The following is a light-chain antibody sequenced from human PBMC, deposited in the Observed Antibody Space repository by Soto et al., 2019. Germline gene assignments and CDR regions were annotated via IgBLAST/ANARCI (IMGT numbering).Light chain of an antibody. CDR1: QSISNY. J-gene: IGKJ1*01. CDR2: AAS. CDR3: QQSYRTPPT. Sequence: DIQMTQSPSSLSASVGDRFTITCRASQSISNYLNWYQQKPGKAPKLLIYAASSLQSGIPSRFSGGGSGTDFTLTISSLQPEDFATYYCQQSYRTPPTFGQGTKVEIK. V-gene: IGKV1-39*01.